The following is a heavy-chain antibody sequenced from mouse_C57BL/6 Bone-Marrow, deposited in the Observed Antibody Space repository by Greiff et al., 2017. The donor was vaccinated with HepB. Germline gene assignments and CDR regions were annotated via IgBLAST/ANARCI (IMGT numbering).Heavy chain of an antibody. Sequence: GGGLVQPKGSLKLSCAASGFSFNTYAMNWVRQAPGKGLEWVARIRSKSNNYATYYADSVKDRFTISRDDSESMLYLQMNNLKTEDTAMYFCVRRGLLRGFAWFAYWGQGTLVTVSA. CDR1: GFSFNTYA. D-gene: IGHD1-1*01. CDR2: IRSKSNNYAT. V-gene: IGHV10-1*01. J-gene: IGHJ3*01. CDR3: VRRGLLRGFAWFAY.